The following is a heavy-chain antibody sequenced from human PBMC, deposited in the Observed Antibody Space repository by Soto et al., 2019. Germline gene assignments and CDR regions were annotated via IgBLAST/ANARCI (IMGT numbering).Heavy chain of an antibody. V-gene: IGHV1-2*04. J-gene: IGHJ4*02. CDR2: INPNSGGT. CDR1: GYTFTGYY. Sequence: QVQLVQSGAEVKTPGASVKVSCKASGYTFTGYYMHWVRQAPGQGLEWMGWINPNSGGTNYAQKFQGWGTMTWDTSISTDYMELSRLRSDDTAVYYGARAINDFWSGSFDYWGQGTLVTVSS. D-gene: IGHD3-3*01. CDR3: ARAINDFWSGSFDY.